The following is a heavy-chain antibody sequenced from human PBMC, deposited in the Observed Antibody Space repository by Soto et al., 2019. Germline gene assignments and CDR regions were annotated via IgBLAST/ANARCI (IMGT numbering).Heavy chain of an antibody. CDR1: CGSISSGNW. CDR3: ASRPTTPFDY. CDR2: IYHSGST. V-gene: IGHV4-4*02. J-gene: IGHJ4*02. Sequence: SETLSVTCAVSCGSISSGNWWSWVRQPPGKGLEWIGEIYHSGSTNYNPSLKSRVTISVDKSKNQFSLKLSSVTAADTAVYYCASRPTTPFDYWGQGTLVTVSS. D-gene: IGHD2-2*01.